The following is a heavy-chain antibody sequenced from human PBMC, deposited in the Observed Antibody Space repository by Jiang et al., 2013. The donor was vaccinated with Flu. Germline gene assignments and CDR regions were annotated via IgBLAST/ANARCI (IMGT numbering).Heavy chain of an antibody. CDR2: ISYSGST. D-gene: IGHD3-22*01. V-gene: IGHV4-59*01. J-gene: IGHJ6*02. CDR3: ARDRMTYDSSGYYYNYYGMDV. CDR1: GASISSYY. Sequence: LLKPSETLSLTCTVSGASISSYYWSWIRQPPGKGLEWIGYISYSGSTNYNPSFKSRVTISEDTSKNQFSLKLTSLTAADTAVYYCARDRMTYDSSGYYYNYYGMDVWGQGTTVTVSS.